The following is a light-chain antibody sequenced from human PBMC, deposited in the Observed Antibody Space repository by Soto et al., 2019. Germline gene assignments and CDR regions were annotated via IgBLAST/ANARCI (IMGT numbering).Light chain of an antibody. CDR3: QQYNNWPPFT. CDR2: GAS. V-gene: IGKV3-15*01. CDR1: QSVSSN. Sequence: EIVMTRSPATLSVSPGERATLYCRASQSVSSNLAWYQQKPGQAPRLRIYGASTRATGIPARFSGSGSVTEFTLTISSLQSEDFVVYYCQQYNNWPPFTVGPGTKVDI. J-gene: IGKJ3*01.